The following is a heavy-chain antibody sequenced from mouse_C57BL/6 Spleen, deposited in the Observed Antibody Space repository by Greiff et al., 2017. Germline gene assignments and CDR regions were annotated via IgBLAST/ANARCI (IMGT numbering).Heavy chain of an antibody. CDR1: GYTFTSSW. CDR3: ARPYTHYYDY. Sequence: LQESVAELAKPGASVKLSCKASGYTFTSSWMHWVKQRPGQGLEWIGYINPSSGYTKYNQKFKDKATLTAYKSSSTAYMQLSSLTYEDSAVYYCARPYTHYYDYWGQGTTLTVSS. CDR2: INPSSGYT. V-gene: IGHV1-7*01. D-gene: IGHD2-12*01. J-gene: IGHJ2*01.